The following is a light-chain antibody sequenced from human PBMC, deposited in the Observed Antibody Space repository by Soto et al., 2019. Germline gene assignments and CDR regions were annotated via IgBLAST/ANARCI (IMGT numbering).Light chain of an antibody. CDR3: ATWDSSLTAGI. CDR2: GND. Sequence: QSVLTQSPSVSAAPGQKVTISCSGSSSNIGSNSVSWYHQLPETAPKLLIYGNDERPSGIPDRFSGSKSGTSATLGITGLQTGDEGDYYCATWDSSLTAGIFGGGTKLTVL. V-gene: IGLV1-51*01. CDR1: SSNIGSNS. J-gene: IGLJ2*01.